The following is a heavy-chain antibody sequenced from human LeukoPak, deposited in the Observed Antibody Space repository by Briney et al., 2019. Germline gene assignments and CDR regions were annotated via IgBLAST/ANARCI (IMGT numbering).Heavy chain of an antibody. J-gene: IGHJ6*03. CDR3: ARDTVLRGWLERFTTYYYYMDV. Sequence: ASVKVSRKASGYTFTSYDINWVRQATGQGLEWMGWMNPNSGNTGYAQKFQGRVTMTRDMSTSTVYMELSSLRSEDTAVYYCARDTVLRGWLERFTTYYYYMDVWGKGTTVTVSS. CDR2: MNPNSGNT. V-gene: IGHV1-8*02. D-gene: IGHD1-1*01. CDR1: GYTFTSYD.